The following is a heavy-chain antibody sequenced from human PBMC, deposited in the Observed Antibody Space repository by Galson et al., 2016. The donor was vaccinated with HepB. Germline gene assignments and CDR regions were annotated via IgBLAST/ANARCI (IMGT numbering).Heavy chain of an antibody. CDR3: ARGYYYDGSAYYKYEGSKDHLEY. D-gene: IGHD3-22*01. J-gene: IGHJ4*02. V-gene: IGHV3-30*03. CDR2: ISDDGSQK. Sequence: SLRLSCAASGLTFRGYSMHWVRQAPGKGLEWVAIISDDGSQKYYADSVKGRFTISRDNSKNTVSLQMNSLRPEDTGVYYCARGYYYDGSAYYKYEGSKDHLEYWGQGTLVTVSS. CDR1: GLTFRGYS.